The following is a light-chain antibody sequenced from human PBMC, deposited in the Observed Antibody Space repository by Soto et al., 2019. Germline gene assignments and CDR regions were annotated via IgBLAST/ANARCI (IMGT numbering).Light chain of an antibody. Sequence: ENVLTQSPGTLSLSPGERATLSCMASQSVSSSYLAWYQQKSGQAPRLLIYGASFRATDIPDRFSGSGSGTDFTLTISRLEPEDFAVYYCQQYGKSPLTFGGGTKVDIK. V-gene: IGKV3-20*01. CDR3: QQYGKSPLT. CDR2: GAS. J-gene: IGKJ4*01. CDR1: QSVSSSY.